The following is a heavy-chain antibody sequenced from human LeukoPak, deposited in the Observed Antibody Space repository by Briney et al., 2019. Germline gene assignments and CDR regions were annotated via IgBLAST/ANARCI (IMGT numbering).Heavy chain of an antibody. Sequence: SVKVSCKASGGTFSSYAISWVRQAPGQGVEWMGRIIPIFGTANYTQKFQGRVTVTTDESTSTAYMELSSLRSEDTAVYYCANAGKYYYDSSGPWGQGTLVTVS. CDR3: ANAGKYYYDSSGP. D-gene: IGHD3-22*01. J-gene: IGHJ5*02. CDR2: IIPIFGTA. CDR1: GGTFSSYA. V-gene: IGHV1-69*05.